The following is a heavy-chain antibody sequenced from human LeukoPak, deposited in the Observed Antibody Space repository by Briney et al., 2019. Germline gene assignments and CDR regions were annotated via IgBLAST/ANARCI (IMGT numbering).Heavy chain of an antibody. D-gene: IGHD6-19*01. CDR2: ISGSGGST. CDR1: GFTFSSYA. CDR3: ARDHSSGWSSDY. V-gene: IGHV3-23*01. J-gene: IGHJ4*02. Sequence: GGSLRLSCAASGFTFSSYAMSWVRQAPGKGLEWVSAISGSGGSTYYADSVKGRFTISRDNSKNTLYLQMNSLRAEDTAVYYCARDHSSGWSSDYWGQGTLVTVSS.